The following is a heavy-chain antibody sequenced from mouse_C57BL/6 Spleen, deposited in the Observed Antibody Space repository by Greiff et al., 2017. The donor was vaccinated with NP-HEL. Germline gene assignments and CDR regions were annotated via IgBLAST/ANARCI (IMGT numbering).Heavy chain of an antibody. CDR2: INPNNGGT. D-gene: IGHD1-2*01. CDR1: GYTFTDYY. CDR3: ASTAHWYFDV. V-gene: IGHV1-26*01. Sequence: VQLQQSGPELVKPGASVKISCKASGYTFTDYYMNWVKQSHGKSLEWIGDINPNNGGTSYNQKFKGKATLTVDKSSSTAYMELRSLTSEDSAVYYCASTAHWYFDVWGTGTTVTVSS. J-gene: IGHJ1*03.